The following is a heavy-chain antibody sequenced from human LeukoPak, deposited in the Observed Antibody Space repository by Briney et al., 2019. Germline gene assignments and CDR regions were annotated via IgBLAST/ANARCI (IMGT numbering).Heavy chain of an antibody. CDR3: ARGGSGRWFDY. CDR1: GFTFSSYW. V-gene: IGHV3-74*01. J-gene: IGHJ4*02. D-gene: IGHD6-19*01. CDR2: INGDGSRT. Sequence: GGSLRLSCAASGFTFSSYWMHWVRQIPGKGLVWVSHINGDGSRTSYADSVKGRITISRDNAKNTVNLQMNSLRAEDTAVYYCARGGSGRWFDYWGQGTLVTVSS.